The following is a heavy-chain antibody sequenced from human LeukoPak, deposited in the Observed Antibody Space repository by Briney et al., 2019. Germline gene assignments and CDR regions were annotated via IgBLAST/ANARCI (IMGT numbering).Heavy chain of an antibody. CDR3: TRGSNRWSPSYHFDY. D-gene: IGHD2-15*01. CDR2: INSDGSST. CDR1: GFTFSSYW. Sequence: GGSLRLSCAASGFTFSSYWMHWVRQAPGKGLVWVSHINSDGSSTRYADSVKGRFTISRDNAENTLYLQMNSLTAEDTAVYYCTRGSNRWSPSYHFDYWGQGNLVSVSS. J-gene: IGHJ4*02. V-gene: IGHV3-74*01.